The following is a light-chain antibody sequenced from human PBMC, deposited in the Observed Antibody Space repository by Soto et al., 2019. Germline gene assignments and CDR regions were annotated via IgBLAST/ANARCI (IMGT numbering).Light chain of an antibody. V-gene: IGKV3-15*01. J-gene: IGKJ4*01. CDR3: QQYNNWPPLT. CDR1: QSVSSN. CDR2: GAS. Sequence: EIVMTQSPATLSVSPGERATLSCRASQSVSSNLAWYQQKPGQAPRLLIYGASTRATGIPARFSGSGSGTEFTLPISSLQSEDFAVYHCQQYNNWPPLTFGGGTKVEIK.